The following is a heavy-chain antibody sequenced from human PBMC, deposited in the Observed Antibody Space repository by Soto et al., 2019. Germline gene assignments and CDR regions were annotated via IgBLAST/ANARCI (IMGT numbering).Heavy chain of an antibody. V-gene: IGHV4-61*08. D-gene: IGHD3-22*01. CDR2: IYYAGST. J-gene: IGHJ5*02. CDR3: ARHHSYYDSSGYYFWFDP. CDR1: GGSISSGGYY. Sequence: SETLSLTCTVSGGSISSGGYYWSWIRQPPGRGLEWIGFIYYAGSTKYNPSLNSRVTISVDTSKNQFSLTVTSVTAADTAVYYCARHHSYYDSSGYYFWFDPWGQGTLVTVSS.